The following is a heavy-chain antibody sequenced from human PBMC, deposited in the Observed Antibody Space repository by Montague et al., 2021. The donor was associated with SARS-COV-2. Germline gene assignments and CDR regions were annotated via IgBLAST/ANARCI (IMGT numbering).Heavy chain of an antibody. CDR1: GDSVRTGRHY. D-gene: IGHD3-10*01. CDR3: AKHRRYYGSGSPYYFDY. CDR2: IFHSSSS. Sequence: SETLSLTCTVSGDSVRTGRHYWNWIRQPPGKGLEWIGYIFHSSSSSYNPSLESRVDMSIDTSNSQFSLKLSSVTAADTAVYYCAKHRRYYGSGSPYYFDYWGQGTLVTVPS. J-gene: IGHJ4*02. V-gene: IGHV4-61*01.